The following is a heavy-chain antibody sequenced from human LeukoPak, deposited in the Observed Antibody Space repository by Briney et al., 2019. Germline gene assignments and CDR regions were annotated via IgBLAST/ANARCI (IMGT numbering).Heavy chain of an antibody. CDR3: ARGRYSGTTYYFDY. Sequence: GGSLRLSCAASGFTFSDFDMNWVRQAPGKGLEWVSSIGRSNNYKSYAGSVTGRFTVSRDNAKNSLYLQMNSLRAEDTAMYYCARGRYSGTTYYFDYWGQGTLVTVSS. J-gene: IGHJ4*02. CDR1: GFTFSDFD. D-gene: IGHD5-12*01. V-gene: IGHV3-21*04. CDR2: IGRSNNYK.